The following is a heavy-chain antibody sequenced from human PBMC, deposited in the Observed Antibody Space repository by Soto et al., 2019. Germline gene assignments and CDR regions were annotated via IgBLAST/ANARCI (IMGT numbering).Heavy chain of an antibody. D-gene: IGHD3-3*01. CDR3: AGDEWYYYYGMDV. Sequence: QVQLVESGGGVVQPGRSLRLSCAASGFTFSSYGMHWVRQAPGKGLEWVAVIWYDGSNKYYADTVKGRFTISRDNSKNTLYLQMKGQRAEDTAVYYCAGDEWYYYYGMDVWGQGTTVTVSS. V-gene: IGHV3-33*01. CDR2: IWYDGSNK. J-gene: IGHJ6*02. CDR1: GFTFSSYG.